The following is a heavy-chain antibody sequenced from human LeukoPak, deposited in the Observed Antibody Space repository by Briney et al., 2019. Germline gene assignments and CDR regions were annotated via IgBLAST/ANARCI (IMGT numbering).Heavy chain of an antibody. CDR3: AGVSKFQLYVGNWFDP. CDR1: GGTFSSYA. J-gene: IGHJ5*02. D-gene: IGHD3-16*02. Sequence: ASVKVSCKASGGTFSSYAISWVRQAPGRGLEWRGGIIPIFGTANYAQKFQGRVTITTDESTSTAYMELSSLRSEDTAVYYCAGVSKFQLYVGNWFDPWGQGTLVTVSS. CDR2: IIPIFGTA. V-gene: IGHV1-69*05.